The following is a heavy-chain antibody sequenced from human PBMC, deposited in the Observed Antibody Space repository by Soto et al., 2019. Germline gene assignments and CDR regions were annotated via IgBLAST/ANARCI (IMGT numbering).Heavy chain of an antibody. V-gene: IGHV3-23*01. J-gene: IGHJ3*02. CDR1: GFTFSSYA. CDR3: AKSLGYCSGGSCAPDAFDI. Sequence: EVQLLESGGGLVQPGGSLRLSCAASGFTFSSYAMSWVRQAPAKGLEWVSAISGSGGSTYYADSVKGRFTISRDNSKNTLYLQMNSLRAEDTAVYYCAKSLGYCSGGSCAPDAFDIWGQGTMVTVSS. D-gene: IGHD2-15*01. CDR2: ISGSGGST.